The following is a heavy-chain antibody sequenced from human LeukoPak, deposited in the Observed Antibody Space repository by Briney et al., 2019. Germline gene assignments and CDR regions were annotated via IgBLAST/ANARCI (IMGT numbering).Heavy chain of an antibody. CDR3: ARTDWGGYAFDI. V-gene: IGHV4-4*02. CDR1: GGSISSNIW. J-gene: IGHJ3*02. D-gene: IGHD3-16*01. Sequence: SGTLSLTCAVSGGSISSNIWWSWVRQPPGKGLEWIGEIYQSGSTNYNPSLKSRVTISVDTSKNQFSLKLSSVTAADTAVYYCARTDWGGYAFDIWGQGTMVTVSS. CDR2: IYQSGST.